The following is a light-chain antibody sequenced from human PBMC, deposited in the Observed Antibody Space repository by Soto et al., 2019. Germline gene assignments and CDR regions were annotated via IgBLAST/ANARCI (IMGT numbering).Light chain of an antibody. CDR1: RSDVGSYNL. CDR2: EAS. CDR3: CSYAGSSPV. V-gene: IGLV2-23*01. J-gene: IGLJ2*01. Sequence: QSALTQSASVSGSPGQSITISCTGNRSDVGSYNLVSWYQQHPGKAPKLMIYEASKRPSGVSNRFSGSKSGNTASLTISGLQAEDEGDYYCCSYAGSSPVFGGGTKVTVL.